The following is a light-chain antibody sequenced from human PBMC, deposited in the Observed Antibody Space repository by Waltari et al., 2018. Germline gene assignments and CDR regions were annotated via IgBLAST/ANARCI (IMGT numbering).Light chain of an antibody. Sequence: EIVLTQSPGTLSLSPGARATLSCRASQSLTRRYLAWYQQKPGQAPRLLIYGASSRAAGIPDRFSGSGSGTDFTLTISRREPEDYAVYYCQQYGSSVMYTFGQGTKLEIK. V-gene: IGKV3-20*01. CDR1: QSLTRRY. CDR2: GAS. J-gene: IGKJ2*01. CDR3: QQYGSSVMYT.